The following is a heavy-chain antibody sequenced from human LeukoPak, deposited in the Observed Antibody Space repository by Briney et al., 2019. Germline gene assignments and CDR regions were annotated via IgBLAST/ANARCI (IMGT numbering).Heavy chain of an antibody. CDR3: AXXRSGYSLDY. V-gene: IGHV4-34*01. CDR1: GGSFSGYY. J-gene: IGHJ4*02. D-gene: IGHD3-22*01. CDR2: INHSGST. Sequence: SETLSLTCAVYGGSFSGYYWSWIRQPPGKGLEWIGEINHSGSTNYNPSLKSRVTISVDTFKNQFSLKLSSVTAADTAVYYCAXXRSGYSLDYWGQGTLVTVSS.